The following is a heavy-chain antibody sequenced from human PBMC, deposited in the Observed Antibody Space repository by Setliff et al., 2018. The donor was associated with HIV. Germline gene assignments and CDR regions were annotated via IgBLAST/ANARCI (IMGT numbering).Heavy chain of an antibody. CDR1: GYTFTDFY. D-gene: IGHD3-3*01. V-gene: IGHV1-2*06. Sequence: ASVKVSCKASGYTFTDFYIHWVRQAPGQGLEWIGRINPKSGVADYLRKFQGRVTMTTDTSTNTAHMELISLRIEDTAIYYCVKGDNFWTGYSTYFEFDPWGQGTLVTVS. CDR2: INPKSGVA. CDR3: VKGDNFWTGYSTYFEFDP. J-gene: IGHJ5*02.